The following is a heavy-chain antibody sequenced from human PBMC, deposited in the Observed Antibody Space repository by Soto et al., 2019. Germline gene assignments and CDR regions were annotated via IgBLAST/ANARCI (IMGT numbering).Heavy chain of an antibody. D-gene: IGHD1-26*01. J-gene: IGHJ4*02. Sequence: QVQLQESGPGLVKPSETLSLTCTVSGGSISSYYWSWIRQPPGKGLEWIGYIYYSGSTNYNPSLKSRVTLSVDTSTNQFSLQLSSVPAADTAVYYCARHPQWELGALDYWGQGTLVTVSS. V-gene: IGHV4-59*08. CDR3: ARHPQWELGALDY. CDR2: IYYSGST. CDR1: GGSISSYY.